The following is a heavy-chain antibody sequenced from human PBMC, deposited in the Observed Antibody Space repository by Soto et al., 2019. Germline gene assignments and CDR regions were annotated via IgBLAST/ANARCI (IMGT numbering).Heavy chain of an antibody. J-gene: IGHJ4*02. D-gene: IGHD3-22*01. CDR2: IYHSGST. Sequence: SETLSLTCAVSGGSISSGGYSWSWIRQPPGKGLEWIGYIYHSGSTYYNPSLKSRVTISVDRSKNQFSLKLSSVTAADTAVYYCARTYYYDSSGYYLDYWGQGTLVTVS. V-gene: IGHV4-30-2*01. CDR3: ARTYYYDSSGYYLDY. CDR1: GGSISSGGYS.